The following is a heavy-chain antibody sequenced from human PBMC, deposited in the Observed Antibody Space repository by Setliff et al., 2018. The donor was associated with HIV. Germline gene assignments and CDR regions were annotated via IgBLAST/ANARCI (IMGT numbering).Heavy chain of an antibody. CDR2: ISSSSSYI. CDR1: GFTFSSYS. CDR3: ARDVAVAGTEF. V-gene: IGHV3-21*01. Sequence: PGGSLRLSCAASGFTFSSYSMNWVRQAPGKGLEWVSSISSSSSYIYYADSVKGRFTISRDNAKNSLYLQMNSLRAEDTAVYFCARDVAVAGTEFWGQGTLVTVSS. J-gene: IGHJ4*02. D-gene: IGHD6-19*01.